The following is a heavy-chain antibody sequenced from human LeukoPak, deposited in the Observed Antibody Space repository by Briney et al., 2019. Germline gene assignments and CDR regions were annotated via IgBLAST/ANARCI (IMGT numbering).Heavy chain of an antibody. CDR2: IYYSGST. Sequence: PSETLSLTCTVSGGSISSYSWSWIRQPTGKGLEWIGYIYYSGSTNYNPSLKSRVTISVDTSTNQFSLKLSSVTAADTAVYYCARGVFGMVLNAFDLWGQGTMVTVSS. J-gene: IGHJ3*01. CDR1: GGSISSYS. V-gene: IGHV4-59*01. CDR3: ARGVFGMVLNAFDL. D-gene: IGHD3-3*01.